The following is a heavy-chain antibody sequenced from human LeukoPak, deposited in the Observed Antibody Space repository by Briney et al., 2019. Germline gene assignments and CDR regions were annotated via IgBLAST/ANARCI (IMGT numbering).Heavy chain of an antibody. CDR3: ARRLKVVRAVGYYYYCMDV. CDR2: IYYSGST. CDR1: GGSVSSGSYY. D-gene: IGHD2-2*01. Sequence: SETLSLTCTVSGGSVSSGSYYWSWIRQPPGKGPEWIGYIYYSGSTNYNPSLKSRVTISVDTSKNQFSLKLSSVTAADTAVYYCARRLKVVRAVGYYYYCMDVWGKGTTVTVSS. V-gene: IGHV4-61*01. J-gene: IGHJ6*03.